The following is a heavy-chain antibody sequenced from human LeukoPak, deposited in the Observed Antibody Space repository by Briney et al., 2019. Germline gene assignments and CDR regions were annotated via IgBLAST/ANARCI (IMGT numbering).Heavy chain of an antibody. CDR1: GGSFSGYY. CDR3: ARIPIAAAGLYYFDY. V-gene: IGHV4-34*01. Sequence: PSETLSLTCAVYGGSFSGYYWSWIRQPPGKGLEWTGEINHSGSTNYNPSLKSRVTISVDTSENQFSLKLSSVTAADTAVYYCARIPIAAAGLYYFDYWGQGTLVTVSS. J-gene: IGHJ4*02. CDR2: INHSGST. D-gene: IGHD6-13*01.